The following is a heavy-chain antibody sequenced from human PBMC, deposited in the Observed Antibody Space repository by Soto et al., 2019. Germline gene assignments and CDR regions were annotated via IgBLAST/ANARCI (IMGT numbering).Heavy chain of an antibody. J-gene: IGHJ5*02. Sequence: ASVKVSCKASGYTFTDYYLDWVRQAPGQGLEWMGWMNPNSGDTSYAQKFQGRAAMTRDTSTNTAYLELSRLRSDDTAIYYCAREGFCTKGVCHHWFDPWGQGTLVTVSS. V-gene: IGHV1-2*02. CDR1: GYTFTDYY. D-gene: IGHD2-8*01. CDR3: AREGFCTKGVCHHWFDP. CDR2: MNPNSGDT.